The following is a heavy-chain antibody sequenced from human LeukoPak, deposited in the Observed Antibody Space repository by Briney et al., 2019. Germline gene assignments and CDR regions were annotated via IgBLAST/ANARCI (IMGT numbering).Heavy chain of an antibody. V-gene: IGHV5-51*01. CDR2: IYPGDSDT. D-gene: IGHD5-24*01. J-gene: IGHJ5*02. Sequence: GWIRQPPGKGLEWMGIIYPGDSDTRYSPSFQGQVTISADKSISTAYLQWSSLKASDTAMYYCARQDGHNWFDPWGQGTLVTVSS. CDR3: ARQDGHNWFDP.